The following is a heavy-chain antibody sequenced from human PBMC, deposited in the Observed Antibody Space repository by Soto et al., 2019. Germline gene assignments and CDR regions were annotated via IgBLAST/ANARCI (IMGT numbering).Heavy chain of an antibody. D-gene: IGHD6-19*01. CDR1: GFTFSSSS. V-gene: IGHV3-48*02. CDR2: ISSSSSTI. Sequence: EVQLVESGGGLVQPGGSLRLSCAASGFTFSSSSMNWVRQAPGKGPEWVSYISSSSSTINYADSVRGRFTISRDNATNSLYLQMNSLRDEDTAVYYCARVHSSGWFTVDYWGQGTLVTVSS. CDR3: ARVHSSGWFTVDY. J-gene: IGHJ4*02.